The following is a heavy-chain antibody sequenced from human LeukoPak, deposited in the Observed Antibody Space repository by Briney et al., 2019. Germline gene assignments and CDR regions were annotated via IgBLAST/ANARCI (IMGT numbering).Heavy chain of an antibody. V-gene: IGHV3-7*01. D-gene: IGHD1-26*01. CDR3: ARDLFSGSYQEDF. CDR2: IKYDGSAK. J-gene: IGHJ4*02. Sequence: GESLRLSCAASGFILSSYWMSWVRQAPGKGLEWVANIKYDGSAKYYVDSVKGRFTISRDDAKNSLYLEMNSLRAEDTAVYYCARDLFSGSYQEDFWGQGALVTVSS. CDR1: GFILSSYW.